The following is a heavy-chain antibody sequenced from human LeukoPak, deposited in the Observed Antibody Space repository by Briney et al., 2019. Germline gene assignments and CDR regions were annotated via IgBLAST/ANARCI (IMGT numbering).Heavy chain of an antibody. D-gene: IGHD6-13*01. CDR2: IYASGIT. CDR1: GDSLSRNSYR. J-gene: IGHJ6*03. V-gene: IGHV4-61*09. Sequence: SETLSLTCTVSGDSLSRNSYRWSWIRQSAGKRLEWIGHIYASGITNYTPSLESRVTISIDTSKSQFSLKLSSVTSADTAVYYCAREKDEMAAAGPYNYFYYYIDVWGKGTTVTVSS. CDR3: AREKDEMAAAGPYNYFYYYIDV.